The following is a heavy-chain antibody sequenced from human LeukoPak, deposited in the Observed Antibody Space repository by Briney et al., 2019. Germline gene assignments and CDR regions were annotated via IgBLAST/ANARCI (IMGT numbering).Heavy chain of an antibody. V-gene: IGHV3-30*02. CDR1: GFTFSSYG. CDR3: AKDSRIVVTNGIDY. Sequence: GGSLRLSCAASGFTFSSYGMHWVRQAPGKGLEWVAFIRYDGSNKYYADSVKGRFTISRDNSKNTLYLQMNSLRAEDTAVYYCAKDSRIVVTNGIDYWGQGTLVTVSS. D-gene: IGHD3-22*01. CDR2: IRYDGSNK. J-gene: IGHJ4*02.